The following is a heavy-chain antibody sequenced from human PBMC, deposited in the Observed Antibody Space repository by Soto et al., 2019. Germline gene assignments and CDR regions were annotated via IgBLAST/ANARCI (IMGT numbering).Heavy chain of an antibody. J-gene: IGHJ4*02. V-gene: IGHV3-21*01. CDR1: GFTFSLYS. CDR3: ATDQLSLLNFDS. Sequence: LRLSCTASGFTFSLYSMTWVRQAPGKGLEWVSTISSSSAYIYYADSVKGRFTISRDNAKNSLFLQMNSLRTEDTAVYYCATDQLSLLNFDSWGQGTLVTVSS. CDR2: ISSSSAYI. D-gene: IGHD1-1*01.